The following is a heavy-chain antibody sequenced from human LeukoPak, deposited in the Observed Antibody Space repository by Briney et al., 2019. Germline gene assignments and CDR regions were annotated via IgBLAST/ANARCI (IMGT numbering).Heavy chain of an antibody. D-gene: IGHD3-10*01. J-gene: IGHJ4*02. CDR2: ISSSSSTI. CDR1: GFTFSSHS. CDR3: ARGGSGTSYFSRALPLDY. V-gene: IGHV3-48*04. Sequence: PGGSLRLSCAASGFTFSSHSMNWVRQAPGKGLEWVSYISSSSSTIYYADSVKGRFTISRDNTNNSLCLQMNSLRADDTAIYYCARGGSGTSYFSRALPLDYWGQGALLTVSS.